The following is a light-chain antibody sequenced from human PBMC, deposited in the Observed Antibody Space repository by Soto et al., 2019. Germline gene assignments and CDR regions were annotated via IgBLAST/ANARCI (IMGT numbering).Light chain of an antibody. CDR3: QQYDNLRLT. CDR1: QTISSW. J-gene: IGKJ4*01. V-gene: IGKV1-33*01. Sequence: DIQMTRSPSTLSGSVGDRVTITCRASQTISSWLAWYQQKPGKAPKLLIYDASNLETGVPSRFSGSGSGTDFTFTISSLQPEDIATYYCQQYDNLRLTFGGGTKVDIK. CDR2: DAS.